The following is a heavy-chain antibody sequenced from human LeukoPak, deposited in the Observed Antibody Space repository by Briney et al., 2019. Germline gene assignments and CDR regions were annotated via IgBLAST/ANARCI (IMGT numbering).Heavy chain of an antibody. V-gene: IGHV3-23*01. CDR2: ISTTGGTT. Sequence: GGSLRLSCAASGLTFSSYGMSWVHQAPGRGLEWVSAISTTGGTTYYADSVRGRFTISRDNSRNTLYLQMNSLRAEDTAIYYCAKNGDRGAYCSGGTCYPYYYYYMDVWGKGTTVTISS. CDR3: AKNGDRGAYCSGGTCYPYYYYYMDV. D-gene: IGHD2-15*01. J-gene: IGHJ6*03. CDR1: GLTFSSYG.